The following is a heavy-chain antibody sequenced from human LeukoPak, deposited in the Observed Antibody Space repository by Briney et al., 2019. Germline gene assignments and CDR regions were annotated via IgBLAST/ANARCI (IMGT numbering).Heavy chain of an antibody. J-gene: IGHJ4*02. V-gene: IGHV4-59*08. D-gene: IGHD6-19*01. CDR1: GGSMSPYH. CDR2: IYYSGST. Sequence: SETLPLTCTVSGGSMSPYHWGWIRQPPGKGLEWTGYIYYSGSTNYNPSLKSRVTISVDTSKNQFSLKLSSVTAADTAIYYCARAVSGRFDYGGQETLVTVSS. CDR3: ARAVSGRFDY.